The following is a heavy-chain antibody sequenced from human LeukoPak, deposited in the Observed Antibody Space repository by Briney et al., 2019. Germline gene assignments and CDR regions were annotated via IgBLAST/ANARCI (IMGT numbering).Heavy chain of an antibody. V-gene: IGHV3-48*03. J-gene: IGHJ4*02. CDR2: ISSSSSSI. CDR1: GFTFSSFE. Sequence: PGGSLRLSCAASGFTFSSFEMNWVRQAPGKGLEWISYISSSSSSIYDADSVKSRFTISRDNAKNSLYLKMNSLRAEDTAVYYCARVIWYFDYWGQGALVTVSS. CDR3: ARVIWYFDY.